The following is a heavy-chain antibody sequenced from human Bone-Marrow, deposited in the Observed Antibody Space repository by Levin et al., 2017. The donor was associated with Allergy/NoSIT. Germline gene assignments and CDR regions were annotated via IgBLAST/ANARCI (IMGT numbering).Heavy chain of an antibody. V-gene: IGHV3-30-3*01. CDR3: ARGARVTAAGATFDF. Sequence: QPGGSLRLSCAASGFTFENYAMHWVRQAPGKGLEWVTLILYDGSKTYYADSVKGRFTFSRDNSKSTLSLQMDSLRVEDTAIYYCARGARVTAAGATFDFWGQGTLVTVSS. CDR2: ILYDGSKT. CDR1: GFTFENYA. J-gene: IGHJ4*02. D-gene: IGHD6-13*01.